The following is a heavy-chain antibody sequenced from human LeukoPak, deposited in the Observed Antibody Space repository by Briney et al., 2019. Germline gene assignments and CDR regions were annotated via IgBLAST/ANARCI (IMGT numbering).Heavy chain of an antibody. CDR2: INHSGST. Sequence: SETLSLTCAVYGGSFSGYYWSWIRQPPGKGLEWIGEINHSGSTNYNPSLKSRVTISVDTSKNQFSLKLSSVTAADTAVYYCARTRGIRGEWLLPPRLYYYYYYGMDAWGQGTTVTVSS. CDR1: GGSFSGYY. J-gene: IGHJ6*02. V-gene: IGHV4-34*01. D-gene: IGHD3-3*01. CDR3: ARTRGIRGEWLLPPRLYYYYYYGMDA.